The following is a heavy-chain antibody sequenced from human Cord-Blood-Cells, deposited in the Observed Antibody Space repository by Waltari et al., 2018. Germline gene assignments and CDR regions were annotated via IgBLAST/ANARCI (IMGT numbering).Heavy chain of an antibody. CDR1: GYTFTGYY. V-gene: IGHV1-2*02. CDR3: ARGLYYDILTGSADAFDI. Sequence: QVQLVQSGAEVKKPGASVKVSCKASGYTFTGYYMHWVRQAPGQGLEWMGWINPNRCGQNYAKKLQGRVTMTRDTSISTAYMELSRLRSDDTAVYYCARGLYYDILTGSADAFDIWGQGTMVTVSS. CDR2: INPNRCGQ. J-gene: IGHJ3*02. D-gene: IGHD3-9*01.